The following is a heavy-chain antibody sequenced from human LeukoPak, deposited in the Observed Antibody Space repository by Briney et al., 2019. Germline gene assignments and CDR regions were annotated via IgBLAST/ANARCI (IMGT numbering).Heavy chain of an antibody. D-gene: IGHD2-15*01. J-gene: IGHJ6*02. CDR1: GGTFSSYA. V-gene: IGHV1-69*04. CDR3: ARFGSGMAPLYYYYGMDV. CDR2: IIPILGIA. Sequence: ASVKVSCKASGGTFSSYAISWVRQAPGQGLEWMGRIIPILGIANYAQKFQGRVTITADKSTSTAYMELSSLRSEDTAVYYCARFGSGMAPLYYYYGMDVWGQGTTVTVSS.